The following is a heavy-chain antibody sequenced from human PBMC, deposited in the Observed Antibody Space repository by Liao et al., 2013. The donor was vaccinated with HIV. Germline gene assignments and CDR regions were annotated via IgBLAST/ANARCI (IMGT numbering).Heavy chain of an antibody. V-gene: IGHV4-34*01. D-gene: IGHD3-10*01. CDR2: VNYRGYT. CDR3: VRGPGADRLRGRRWYFGL. Sequence: QVQLQQWGAGLLKPSETLSLTCAVYGGSFSDYYWHWIRQPPGNGAWSGLGSVNYRGYTDYNTPLKSRVTISVDTSKSQFSLNLTSVTAADTAIYYCVRGPGADRLRGRRWYFGLWGRGSLVTVSS. J-gene: IGHJ2*01. CDR1: GGSFSDYY.